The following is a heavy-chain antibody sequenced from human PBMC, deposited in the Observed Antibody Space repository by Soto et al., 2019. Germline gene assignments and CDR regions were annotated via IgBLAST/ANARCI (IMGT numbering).Heavy chain of an antibody. CDR2: INPNSGGT. V-gene: IGHV1-2*02. D-gene: IGHD2-15*01. CDR1: GYTFTGYY. CDR3: ARARCSGGSCFSDAFDI. J-gene: IGHJ3*02. Sequence: ASVKVSCKASGYTFTGYYMHWVRRAPGQGLEWMGWINPNSGGTNYAQKFQGRVTMTRDTSISTAYMELSRLRSDDTAVYYCARARCSGGSCFSDAFDIWGQGTMVTVSS.